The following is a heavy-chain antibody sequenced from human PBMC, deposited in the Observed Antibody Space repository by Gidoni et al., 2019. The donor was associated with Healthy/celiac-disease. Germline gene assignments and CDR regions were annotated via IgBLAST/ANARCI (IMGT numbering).Heavy chain of an antibody. D-gene: IGHD4-17*01. CDR1: GFTFRSYS. CDR2: ISSGSSTI. Sequence: EVQLVESGGGLVQPGGSLRLVCAASGFTFRSYSMNWVRQAPGKWLEWVSYISSGSSTIYYADSVKGRFTISRDNATSSLYLHMNSLRDEDTAVYYCAREGTLYGDYVILTVLDLWGRGTLVTVSS. V-gene: IGHV3-48*02. CDR3: AREGTLYGDYVILTVLDL. J-gene: IGHJ2*01.